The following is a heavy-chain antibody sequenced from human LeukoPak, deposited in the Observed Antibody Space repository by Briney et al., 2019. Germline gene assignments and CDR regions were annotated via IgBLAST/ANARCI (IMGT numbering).Heavy chain of an antibody. D-gene: IGHD6-19*01. CDR3: ARGRLGIAVGFDY. V-gene: IGHV4-59*01. J-gene: IGHJ4*02. CDR2: IYYSGST. CDR1: GGSISSYY. Sequence: SETLSLTCTVPGGSISSYYWSWIRQPPGKGLEWIAYIYYSGSTNYNPYLKSRVTISVDTSKNQFSLKLSSVTAADTAVYYCARGRLGIAVGFDYWGQGTLVTVSS.